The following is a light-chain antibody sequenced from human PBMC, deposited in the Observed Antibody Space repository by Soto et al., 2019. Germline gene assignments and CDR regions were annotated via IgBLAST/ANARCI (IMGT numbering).Light chain of an antibody. Sequence: IVLTQAPRTLSLSPGDRATLSCRASQSVSSNLAWYQQKPGQAPRLLIYGASTRSTGIPARFSGSGSGTEFTLTISSLQSEDFAVYYCQQYNNWPPITFGQGTRLENK. CDR2: GAS. V-gene: IGKV3-15*01. CDR1: QSVSSN. J-gene: IGKJ5*01. CDR3: QQYNNWPPIT.